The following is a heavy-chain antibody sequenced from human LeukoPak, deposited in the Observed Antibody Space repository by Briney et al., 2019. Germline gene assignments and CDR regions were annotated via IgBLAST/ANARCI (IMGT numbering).Heavy chain of an antibody. Sequence: PGGSLRLSCAASGFTFSSYWMHWVRQAPGKGLVWVSRINSDGSSTSYADSVKGRFTISRDNAKNTPYLQMNSLRAEDTAVYYCARAGGSYTLLPYWGQGTLVTVSS. CDR3: ARAGGSYTLLPY. CDR2: INSDGSST. CDR1: GFTFSSYW. D-gene: IGHD1-26*01. J-gene: IGHJ4*02. V-gene: IGHV3-74*01.